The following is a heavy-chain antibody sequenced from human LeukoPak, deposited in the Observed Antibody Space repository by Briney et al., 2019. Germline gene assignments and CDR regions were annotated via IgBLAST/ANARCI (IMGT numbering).Heavy chain of an antibody. D-gene: IGHD6-13*01. Sequence: GDPLTLSCAASGLTYNYYWMRWLREATGGGGEGVATIKEGGSEKHYVVSVKRRYTISRDNDENSLYLQMNSQGAEDTAVYYCATDRDSSRQKRFDYWGQGTLVTVSS. CDR1: GLTYNYYW. J-gene: IGHJ4*02. CDR3: ATDRDSSRQKRFDY. V-gene: IGHV3-7*01. CDR2: IKEGGSEK.